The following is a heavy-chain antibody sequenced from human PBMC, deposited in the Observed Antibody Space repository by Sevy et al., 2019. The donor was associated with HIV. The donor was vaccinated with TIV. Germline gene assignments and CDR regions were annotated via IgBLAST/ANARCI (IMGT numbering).Heavy chain of an antibody. V-gene: IGHV3-21*01. CDR3: ARGYNSSWYEGYADY. D-gene: IGHD6-13*01. J-gene: IGHJ4*02. CDR1: GFTFSSYS. CDR2: ISSSSSYI. Sequence: GGSLRLSCAASGFTFSSYSMNWVRQAPGKGLEWVSSISSSSSYIYYADSVKGRFTISRDNAKNSLYLQMNSLRAEDTAVYYCARGYNSSWYEGYADYWGQGTLVTVS.